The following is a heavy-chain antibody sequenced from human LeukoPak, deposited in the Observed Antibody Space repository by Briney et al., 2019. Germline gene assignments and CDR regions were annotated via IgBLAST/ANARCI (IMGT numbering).Heavy chain of an antibody. J-gene: IGHJ4*02. CDR1: GYSFTSYG. Sequence: GASVKVSCKASGYSFTSYGISWVRQAPGQGLEWMGWTSTYDGNTNFAQNVQGRVTMSTDSSTRTAYMELTSLRSDDTAVYYCAKSGASSGYSPIDYWGPGTLVTVSS. CDR2: TSTYDGNT. V-gene: IGHV1-18*01. CDR3: AKSGASSGYSPIDY. D-gene: IGHD3-22*01.